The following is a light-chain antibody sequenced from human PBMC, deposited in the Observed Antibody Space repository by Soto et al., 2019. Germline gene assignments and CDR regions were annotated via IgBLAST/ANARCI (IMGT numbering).Light chain of an antibody. CDR2: AAS. Sequence: DIQMTQSPSSVSASVGDRVTITCRASQGLSSWLAWYQQKPGKAPKLLIYAASSLQSGVPSRFSGSGSGTDFTLTISSLQPEDSATYYCLQDINYPWTFGQGTKVEIK. J-gene: IGKJ1*01. CDR1: QGLSSW. CDR3: LQDINYPWT. V-gene: IGKV1-12*01.